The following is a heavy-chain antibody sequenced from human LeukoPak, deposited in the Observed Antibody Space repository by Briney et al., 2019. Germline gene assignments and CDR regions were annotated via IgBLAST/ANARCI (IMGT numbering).Heavy chain of an antibody. CDR3: AREDIVVVPAAKDY. D-gene: IGHD2-2*01. CDR2: MNPNSGNT. Sequence: ASVKVSCKASGYTFTSYDINWVRQATGQGLEWMGWMNPNSGNTGYAQKFQGRVTMTRDTSISTAYMELSRLRSDDTAVYYCAREDIVVVPAAKDYWGQGTLVTVSS. V-gene: IGHV1-8*01. CDR1: GYTFTSYD. J-gene: IGHJ4*02.